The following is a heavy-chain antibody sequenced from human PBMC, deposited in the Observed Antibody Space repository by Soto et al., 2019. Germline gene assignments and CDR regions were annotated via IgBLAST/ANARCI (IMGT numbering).Heavy chain of an antibody. Sequence: TGGSLRLSCAVSGFTFTNSWMSWVRQAPGKGLEWVGRIKTKADGGTTDYAAPVKGRFIISRDDSKNTLYLQMNSLRTDDTAVYYCTLRNDWIRIDYWGQGTLVTVSS. CDR1: GFTFTNSW. CDR2: IKTKADGGTT. J-gene: IGHJ4*02. CDR3: TLRNDWIRIDY. D-gene: IGHD5-18*01. V-gene: IGHV3-15*01.